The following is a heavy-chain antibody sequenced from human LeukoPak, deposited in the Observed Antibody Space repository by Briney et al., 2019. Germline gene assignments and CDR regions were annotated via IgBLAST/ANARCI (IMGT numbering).Heavy chain of an antibody. CDR1: GFTVSSDY. D-gene: IGHD1-26*01. Sequence: GGSLRLSCAASGFTVSSDYMTWVRQAPGKGLEWVSVIYSGGSTNYADSVKGRFNISRDNSKNTLYLQMNSLRVEDTAVYYCARGYLGIDYWGQGTLVTVSS. J-gene: IGHJ4*02. CDR3: ARGYLGIDY. CDR2: IYSGGST. V-gene: IGHV3-66*01.